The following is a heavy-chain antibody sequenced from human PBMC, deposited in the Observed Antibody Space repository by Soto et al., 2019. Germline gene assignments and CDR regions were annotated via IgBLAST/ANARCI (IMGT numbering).Heavy chain of an antibody. D-gene: IGHD6-19*01. CDR1: GYSFTSYW. J-gene: IGHJ5*02. Sequence: PGESLKISCKGSGYSFTSYWIGWVRQMPGKGLEWMGIIYPGDSDTRYSPSFQGQVTISADKSISTAYLQWGSLKASDTAMYYCARGLRSSGWNNWFDPWGQGTLVTVSS. CDR3: ARGLRSSGWNNWFDP. CDR2: IYPGDSDT. V-gene: IGHV5-51*01.